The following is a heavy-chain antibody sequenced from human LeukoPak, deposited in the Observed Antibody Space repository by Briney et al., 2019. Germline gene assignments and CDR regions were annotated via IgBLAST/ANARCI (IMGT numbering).Heavy chain of an antibody. V-gene: IGHV4-39*01. CDR2: IYYSGST. CDR1: GGSISSSSYY. D-gene: IGHD6-19*01. CDR3: ARITGYSSGWQVNDAFDI. J-gene: IGHJ3*02. Sequence: SETLSLTCTVSGGSISSSSYYWGWIRQPPGKGLEWIGSIYYSGSTYYNPSLKSRVTISVDTSKNQFSLKLSSVTAADTAVYYCARITGYSSGWQVNDAFDIWGQGTMVTVSS.